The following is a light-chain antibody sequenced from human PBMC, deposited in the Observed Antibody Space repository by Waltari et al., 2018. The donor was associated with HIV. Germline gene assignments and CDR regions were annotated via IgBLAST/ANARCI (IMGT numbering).Light chain of an antibody. CDR3: QVWVDSRDVAVI. V-gene: IGLV3-21*04. CDR2: DDN. J-gene: IGLJ2*01. CDR1: NLGGKL. Sequence: TQPPSVSVAPGKPARITCGGDNLGGKLVHWYQQKPGQAPVLVICDDNDRPSGIPERFSGSNSGNTATLTISRVEGGDEADYYCQVWVDSRDVAVIFGGGTKLTVL.